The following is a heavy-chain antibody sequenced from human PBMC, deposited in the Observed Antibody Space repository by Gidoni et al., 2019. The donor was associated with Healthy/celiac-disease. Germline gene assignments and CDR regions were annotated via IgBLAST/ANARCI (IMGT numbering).Heavy chain of an antibody. D-gene: IGHD3-3*01. CDR1: GFTFSSYS. CDR2: IVSSSSTI. J-gene: IGHJ4*02. V-gene: IGHV3-48*01. Sequence: EVQLVESGGGLVQPGGSLRLSCAASGFTFSSYSMNWVRQAPGKGLEWVSYIVSSSSTIYYADSVKGRFTISRDNAKNSLYLQMNSLRAEDTAVYYCARDLRFLEWLYFDYWGQGTLVTVSS. CDR3: ARDLRFLEWLYFDY.